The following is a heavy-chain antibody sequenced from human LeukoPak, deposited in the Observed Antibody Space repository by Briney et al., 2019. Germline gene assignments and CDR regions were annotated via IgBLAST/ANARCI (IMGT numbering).Heavy chain of an antibody. CDR2: ISTSGSST. V-gene: IGHV3-11*03. D-gene: IGHD2-15*01. Sequence: PGGSLRPSCAASGFTFSDYYMSWIRQAPGKGLEWVSYISTSGSSTNYAESVKGRFTISRDNAKNSLYLQMDRLRGDDTAVYYCARVPGRYAFDFWGQGTMVTVSS. J-gene: IGHJ3*01. CDR1: GFTFSDYY. CDR3: ARVPGRYAFDF.